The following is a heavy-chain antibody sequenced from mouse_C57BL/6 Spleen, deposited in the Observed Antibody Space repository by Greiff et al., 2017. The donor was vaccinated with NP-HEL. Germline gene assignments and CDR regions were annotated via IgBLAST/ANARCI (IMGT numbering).Heavy chain of an antibody. V-gene: IGHV1-26*01. CDR1: GYTFTDYY. D-gene: IGHD3-2*02. CDR3: ARESQDYFDY. CDR2: MNPNNGGT. Sequence: VQLQQSGPELVKPGASVKISCKASGYTFTDYYMNWVKQSHGKSLEWIGDMNPNNGGTSYNQKFKGKATLTVDKSSSTAYMELRSLTSEDSAVYYCARESQDYFDYWGQGTTLTVSS. J-gene: IGHJ2*01.